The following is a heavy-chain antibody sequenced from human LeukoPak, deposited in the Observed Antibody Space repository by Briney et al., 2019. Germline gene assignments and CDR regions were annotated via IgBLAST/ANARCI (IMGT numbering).Heavy chain of an antibody. CDR1: GYTFTSYD. D-gene: IGHD2-2*01. V-gene: IGHV1-8*01. J-gene: IGHJ6*02. Sequence: ASVKVSCKASGYTFTSYDINWVRQATGQGLEWMGWMNPNSGNTGYAQKFQGRVTMTRNTSISTAYMELSSLRSEDTAVYYCATRGGYCSSTSCRQHYYYGMDVWGQGTTVTVSS. CDR2: MNPNSGNT. CDR3: ATRGGYCSSTSCRQHYYYGMDV.